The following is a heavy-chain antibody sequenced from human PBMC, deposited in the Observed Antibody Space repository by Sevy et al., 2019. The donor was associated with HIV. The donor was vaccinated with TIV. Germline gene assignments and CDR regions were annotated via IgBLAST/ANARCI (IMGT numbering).Heavy chain of an antibody. D-gene: IGHD2-15*01. CDR2: VSKEGTNK. J-gene: IGHJ6*02. CDR3: AKELQNLYYYYGMDV. CDR1: GFTFTRYA. V-gene: IGHV3-30*18. Sequence: GGSLRLSCEASGFTFTRYAFHWVRQAPGKGLEWVAVVSKEGTNKYYADSVKGRFTISRDNAKNSLYLQMNSLRAEDTALYYCAKELQNLYYYYGMDVWGQGTTVTVSS.